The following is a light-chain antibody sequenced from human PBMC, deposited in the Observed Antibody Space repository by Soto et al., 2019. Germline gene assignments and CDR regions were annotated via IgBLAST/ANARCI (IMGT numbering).Light chain of an antibody. CDR2: DVS. CDR3: SSYTSSSTLVV. J-gene: IGLJ2*01. CDR1: SSDVGGYNY. Sequence: QSVLTQPASVSGSPGQSITISCTGTSSDVGGYNYVSWYQQHPGQAPKLMIYDVSNRPSGVSNRFSGSKSGNTASLTISGLQAEDEADYYCSSYTSSSTLVVFGGGTKRTV. V-gene: IGLV2-14*01.